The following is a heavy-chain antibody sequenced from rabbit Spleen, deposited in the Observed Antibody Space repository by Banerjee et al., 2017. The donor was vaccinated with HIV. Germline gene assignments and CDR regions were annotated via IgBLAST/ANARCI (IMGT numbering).Heavy chain of an antibody. J-gene: IGHJ4*01. CDR1: GITLSSYY. V-gene: IGHV1S43*01. CDR2: IDPVFGIT. CDR3: ARDGAGGSYFAL. Sequence: QQQLEESGGGLVKPGGTLTLTCKASGITLSSYYMNWVRQAPGKGLEWIGYIDPVFGITYYANWVNGRFSISRENAQNTVFLQMTSLTAADTATYFCARDGAGGSYFALWGPGTLVTVS. D-gene: IGHD8-1*01.